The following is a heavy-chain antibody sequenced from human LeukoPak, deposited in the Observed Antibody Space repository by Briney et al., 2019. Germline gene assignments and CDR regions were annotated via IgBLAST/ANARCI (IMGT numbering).Heavy chain of an antibody. D-gene: IGHD6-13*01. CDR3: ARGPYSSNWYVDY. Sequence: GGSLRLSCAASGFTLTSYEMNWVRLAPGKGLEWISYISRTGNSIYYADSVKGRFTVSRDSAKNSLYLQMDSLRAEDTAVYYCARGPYSSNWYVDYWGQGTLVTVAS. CDR2: ISRTGNSI. J-gene: IGHJ4*02. V-gene: IGHV3-48*03. CDR1: GFTLTSYE.